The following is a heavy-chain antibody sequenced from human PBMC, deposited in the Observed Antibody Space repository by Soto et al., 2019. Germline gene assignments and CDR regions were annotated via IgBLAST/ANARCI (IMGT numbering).Heavy chain of an antibody. J-gene: IGHJ4*02. CDR1: GYTFTSYG. Sequence: GASVKVSCKSSGYTFTSYGISWVRQDPGQGLEWMGWINPNSGGTKSAEKFQGRVTMTRDTSISTAYMELSRLTSDDTAGYYCASAAVTGTAGLDFWGQGTQVTGSS. D-gene: IGHD6-19*01. CDR3: ASAAVTGTAGLDF. CDR2: INPNSGGT. V-gene: IGHV1-2*02.